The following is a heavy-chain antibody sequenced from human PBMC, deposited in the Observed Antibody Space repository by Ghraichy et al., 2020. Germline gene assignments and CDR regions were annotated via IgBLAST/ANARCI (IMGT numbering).Heavy chain of an antibody. Sequence: LSLTCAASGFTFSSYAMSWVRQAPGKGLEWVSAISGSGGSTYYADSVKGRFTISRDNSKNTLYLQMNSLRAEDTAVYYCAKDVLVVYATTLYFDYWGQGTLVTVSS. J-gene: IGHJ4*02. V-gene: IGHV3-23*01. CDR2: ISGSGGST. CDR3: AKDVLVVYATTLYFDY. CDR1: GFTFSSYA. D-gene: IGHD2-8*02.